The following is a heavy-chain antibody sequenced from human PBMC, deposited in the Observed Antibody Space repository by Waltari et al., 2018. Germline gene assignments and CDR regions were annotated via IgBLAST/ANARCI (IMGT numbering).Heavy chain of an antibody. CDR1: GGSFSGYY. CDR2: INHSGST. D-gene: IGHD2-15*01. V-gene: IGHV4-34*01. Sequence: QVQLQQWGAGLLKPSETLSLTCAVYGGSFSGYYWRWLRHPPGKGLEWIGEINHSGSTNYNPSLKSRVTISVDTSKNQFSLKLSSVTAADTAVYYCAGGYCSGGSCSTRDYWGQGTLVTVSS. CDR3: AGGYCSGGSCSTRDY. J-gene: IGHJ4*02.